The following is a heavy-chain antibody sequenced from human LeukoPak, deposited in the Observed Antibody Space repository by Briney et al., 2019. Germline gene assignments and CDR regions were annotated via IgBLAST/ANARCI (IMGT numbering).Heavy chain of an antibody. Sequence: GRSLRLSCAASGFTVGNNYMSWVRQAPGEGLEWVSVIYSDGSTYYADSVKARFTISRDNSKNTLYLQMNSLRADDTAVYYCARDPGGGPTHGYWGQGTLVTVSS. J-gene: IGHJ4*02. CDR1: GFTVGNNY. CDR2: IYSDGST. D-gene: IGHD1-26*01. CDR3: ARDPGGGPTHGY. V-gene: IGHV3-66*02.